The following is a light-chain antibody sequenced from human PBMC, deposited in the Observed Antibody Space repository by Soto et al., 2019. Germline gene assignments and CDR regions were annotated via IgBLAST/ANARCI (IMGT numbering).Light chain of an antibody. CDR2: YDD. Sequence: QLVLTQPPSVSEAPRQRVTISCSGSSSNIGNNAVNWYQQLQGKAPKLLIYYDDLLPSGVSDRFSGSKSGTSASLAISGLQSEDETDYYCAAWDESLNGVVFGGGTKLTVL. CDR3: AAWDESLNGVV. V-gene: IGLV1-36*01. J-gene: IGLJ2*01. CDR1: SSNIGNNA.